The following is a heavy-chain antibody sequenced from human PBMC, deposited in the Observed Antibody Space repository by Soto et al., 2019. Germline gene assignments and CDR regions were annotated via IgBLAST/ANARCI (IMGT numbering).Heavy chain of an antibody. CDR2: ISDSGGST. J-gene: IGHJ4*02. CDR3: ETDLGYCSGETYPTLGSLDY. CDR1: GFPFSTFA. V-gene: IGHV3-23*01. D-gene: IGHD2-15*01. Sequence: PGGSRSLSVQPSGFPFSTFALAGFRQPPGRGREGVGEISDSGGSTYYADCVRDRLTIYRDHSNNTLYMQKNSLRPQDTGAYYCETDLGYCSGETYPTLGSLDYWGQGTLVTVSS.